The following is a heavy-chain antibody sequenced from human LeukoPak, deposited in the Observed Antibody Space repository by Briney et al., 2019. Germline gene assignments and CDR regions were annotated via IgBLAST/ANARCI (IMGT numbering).Heavy chain of an antibody. CDR3: TTDSRTAAPPHFDY. D-gene: IGHD6-13*01. V-gene: IGHV3-15*01. Sequence: GGSLRLSCAASGFRFSKAWMSWVRQAPGKGLEWVGRIKSKTDGETIQYAAPVEGRFAISRDDSKNTLDLQMNSLKTEDTAVYYCTTDSRTAAPPHFDYWGQGSLVTVSS. CDR1: GFRFSKAW. J-gene: IGHJ4*02. CDR2: IKSKTDGETI.